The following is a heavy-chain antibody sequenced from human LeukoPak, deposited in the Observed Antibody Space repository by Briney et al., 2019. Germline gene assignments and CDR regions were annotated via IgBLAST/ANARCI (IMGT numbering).Heavy chain of an antibody. CDR2: IIPIFGIA. V-gene: IGHV1-69*04. Sequence: SVKVSCKASGGIFSSYAISWVRQAPGQGLEWMGRIIPIFGIANYAQKFQGRVTITADKSTSTAYMELSSLRSEDTAVYYCARGPRYCSSTSCNYGMDVWGQGTTVTVSS. CDR3: ARGPRYCSSTSCNYGMDV. CDR1: GGIFSSYA. J-gene: IGHJ6*02. D-gene: IGHD2-2*01.